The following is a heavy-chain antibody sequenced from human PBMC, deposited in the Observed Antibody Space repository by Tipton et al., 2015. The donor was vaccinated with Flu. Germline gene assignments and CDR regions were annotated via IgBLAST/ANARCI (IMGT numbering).Heavy chain of an antibody. CDR2: IYHSGST. Sequence: TLSLTCTVSGYSISSGYYWGWIRQPPGKGLEWIGSIYHSGSTYYNPSLKSRVTISVDTSKNQFSLKLSSVTAADTAVYYCSGTQGTFDIWGQGTMVTVSS. V-gene: IGHV4-38-2*02. CDR3: SGTQGTFDI. J-gene: IGHJ3*02. D-gene: IGHD1-26*01. CDR1: GYSISSGYY.